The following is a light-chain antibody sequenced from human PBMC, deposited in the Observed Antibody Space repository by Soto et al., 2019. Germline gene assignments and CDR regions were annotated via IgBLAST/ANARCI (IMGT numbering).Light chain of an antibody. Sequence: AIRMTQSPSSLSASTGERVTITCRASQNIGNWLAWYQQQPGKAPKLLIYDASNLRSGVPSRFSGSGSGTDFTLTISSLQPEDFATYYCEQVNSFPITYGQGTRLEIK. J-gene: IGKJ5*01. CDR3: EQVNSFPIT. V-gene: IGKV1-8*01. CDR1: QNIGNW. CDR2: DAS.